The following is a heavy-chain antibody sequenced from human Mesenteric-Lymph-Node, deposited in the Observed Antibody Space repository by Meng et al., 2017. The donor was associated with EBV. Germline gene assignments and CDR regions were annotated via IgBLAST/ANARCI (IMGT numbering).Heavy chain of an antibody. D-gene: IGHD5-12*01. CDR1: GYTFTNYY. Sequence: QVQLVQSGAEVKKPGASVKVSCQTSGYTFTNYYMNWGRQAPGQGLEWMGIINPNSGSTNYAQKFQGRVTMTRDTSTTTGYMELSSLRSEDTAVYYCARGREFSGYQEYYFDYWGQGTLVTVSS. CDR3: ARGREFSGYQEYYFDY. J-gene: IGHJ4*02. CDR2: INPNSGST. V-gene: IGHV1-46*01.